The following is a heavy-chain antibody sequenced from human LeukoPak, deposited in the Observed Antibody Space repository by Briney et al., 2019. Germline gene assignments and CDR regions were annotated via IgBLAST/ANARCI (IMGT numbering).Heavy chain of an antibody. Sequence: SVKVSCKASGGTFSSYAISWVRQAPGQGLEWMGRIIPILGIADYAQKFQGRVTITADKSTSTAYMELSSLRSEDTAVYYCARVRFGELSPYDYWGQGTLVTVSS. CDR3: ARVRFGELSPYDY. V-gene: IGHV1-69*04. J-gene: IGHJ4*02. CDR1: GGTFSSYA. D-gene: IGHD3-10*01. CDR2: IIPILGIA.